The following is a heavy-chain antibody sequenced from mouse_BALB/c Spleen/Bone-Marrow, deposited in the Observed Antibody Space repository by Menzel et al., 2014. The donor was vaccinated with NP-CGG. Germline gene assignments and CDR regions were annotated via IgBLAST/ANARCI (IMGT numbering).Heavy chain of an antibody. CDR1: GFSLTSYG. J-gene: IGHJ4*01. CDR2: IWAGGST. CDR3: ARARSGNYYAIDY. D-gene: IGHD2-1*01. Sequence: VQGVESGPGLVAPSQSLSITCTASGFSLTSYGVHWVRQPPGKGLEWLGVIWAGGSTNYNSALMSRLTISKDNSKSQVSLKMNSMQTDDTAMFYCARARSGNYYAIDYWGQGTSVTVSS. V-gene: IGHV2-9*02.